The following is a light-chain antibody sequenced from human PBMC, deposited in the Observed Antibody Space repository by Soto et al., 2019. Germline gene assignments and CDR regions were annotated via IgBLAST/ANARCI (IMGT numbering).Light chain of an antibody. CDR2: GAS. V-gene: IGKV3-20*01. Sequence: ELVLTQSPGTLSLSPGEGATLSCRASQTISSNSLAWFRQKPGQAPRLLIYGASNGATGIPDRCSGGGSGTNFTRPIRRLEPEDFAVYYCHQYGRSPWTFGQGTQVEIK. CDR3: HQYGRSPWT. CDR1: QTISSNS. J-gene: IGKJ1*01.